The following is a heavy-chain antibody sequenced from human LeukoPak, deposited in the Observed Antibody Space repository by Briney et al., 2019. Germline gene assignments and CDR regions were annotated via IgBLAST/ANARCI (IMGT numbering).Heavy chain of an antibody. J-gene: IGHJ3*02. D-gene: IGHD5-18*01. CDR3: ARKRGYSYETNAFDI. CDR2: IYYSGST. Sequence: SETLSLTCAVYGGSFSGYYWSWIRQPPGKGLEWIGSIYYSGSTYYNPSLKSRVTISVDTSKNQFSLKLSSVTAADTAVYYCARKRGYSYETNAFDIWGQGTMVTVSS. V-gene: IGHV4-34*01. CDR1: GGSFSGYY.